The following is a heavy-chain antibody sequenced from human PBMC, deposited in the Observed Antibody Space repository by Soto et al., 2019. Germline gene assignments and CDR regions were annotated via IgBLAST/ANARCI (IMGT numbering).Heavy chain of an antibody. Sequence: PSETLSLTCTVSGGSISSGGYYWSWIRQHPGKGLEWIGYIYYSGSTYYNPSLKSRVTISVDTSKNQFSLKLSSVTAADTAVYYCARVRIAAAGDWFDPWGQGTLVTVSS. CDR3: ARVRIAAAGDWFDP. CDR1: GGSISSGGYY. J-gene: IGHJ5*02. CDR2: IYYSGST. D-gene: IGHD6-13*01. V-gene: IGHV4-31*03.